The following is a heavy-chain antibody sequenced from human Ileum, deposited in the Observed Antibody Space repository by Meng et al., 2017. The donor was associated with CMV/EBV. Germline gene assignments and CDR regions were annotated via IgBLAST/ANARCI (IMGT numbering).Heavy chain of an antibody. Sequence: GGSLRLSCAASGFTVSDSYMSWVRQAPGKGPEGISVIYNDGTKYYADSVKGRFTISRDNSKNTLYLQMNSLRAEDTAFYYCARYVNFGGDSNYWGQGTLVTVSS. CDR2: IYNDGTK. CDR1: GFTVSDSY. J-gene: IGHJ4*02. CDR3: ARYVNFGGDSNY. D-gene: IGHD2-21*02. V-gene: IGHV3-53*01.